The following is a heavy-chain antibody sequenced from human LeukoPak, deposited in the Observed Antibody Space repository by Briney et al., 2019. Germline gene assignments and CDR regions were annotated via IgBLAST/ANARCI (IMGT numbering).Heavy chain of an antibody. Sequence: SETLSLTCTVSGDSLTTDDSFWSWLRQLPGKGLEWIVYIHYRGTTNYNPSLKSRLSMSIDMSKDQFSLNLTSVTAADTAIYYCARDGYINDAFDIWGQGIVVTVSS. CDR1: GDSLTTDDSF. CDR3: ARDGYINDAFDI. CDR2: IHYRGTT. J-gene: IGHJ3*02. V-gene: IGHV4-31*03. D-gene: IGHD1-1*01.